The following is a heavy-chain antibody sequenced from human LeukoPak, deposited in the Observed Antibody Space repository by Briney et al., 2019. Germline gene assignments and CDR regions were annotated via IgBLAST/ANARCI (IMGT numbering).Heavy chain of an antibody. Sequence: KPGGSLRLSCAASGFTFSSYSMNWVRQAPGKGLEWVSSISSRSSYISFADSLKGRLTISRDNSKNTLYLQMNSLRAEDTAVYYCAKDLGVRYFDWLIPGSDYWGQGTLVTVSS. D-gene: IGHD3-9*01. CDR1: GFTFSSYS. V-gene: IGHV3-21*01. CDR2: ISSRSSYI. CDR3: AKDLGVRYFDWLIPGSDY. J-gene: IGHJ4*02.